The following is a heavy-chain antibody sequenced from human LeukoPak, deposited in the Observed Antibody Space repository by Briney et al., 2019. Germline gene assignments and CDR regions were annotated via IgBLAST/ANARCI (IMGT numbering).Heavy chain of an antibody. CDR2: ISSSGSTI. Sequence: GGSLRLSCAASGFTFSSYEMNWVRQAPGKGLEWVSYISSSGSTIYYADSVKGRFTISRDNAKNSLYLQMNSLRAEDTAVYYCARAYSSSWSYFVYWGQGTLVTVSS. J-gene: IGHJ4*02. CDR1: GFTFSSYE. CDR3: ARAYSSSWSYFVY. V-gene: IGHV3-48*03. D-gene: IGHD6-13*01.